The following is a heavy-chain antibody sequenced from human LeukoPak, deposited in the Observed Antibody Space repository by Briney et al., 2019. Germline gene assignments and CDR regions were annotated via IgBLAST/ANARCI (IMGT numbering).Heavy chain of an antibody. CDR1: GGTFSSYA. Sequence: GASAKVSCKASGGTFSSYAISWVRQAPGQGLEWMGGIIPIFGTANYAQKFQGRVTITADESTSTAYMELSSLRSEDTAVYYCARSEVPAAISYGMDVWGQGTTVTVSS. J-gene: IGHJ6*02. CDR2: IIPIFGTA. D-gene: IGHD2-2*01. CDR3: ARSEVPAAISYGMDV. V-gene: IGHV1-69*13.